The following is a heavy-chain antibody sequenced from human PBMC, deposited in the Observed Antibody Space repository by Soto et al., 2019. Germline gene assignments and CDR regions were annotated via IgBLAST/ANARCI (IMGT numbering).Heavy chain of an antibody. Sequence: QVQLVESGGGVVQPGRSLRLSCAASGFTFSSYAMHWVLQAPGKGLEWVAVISYDGSNKYYADSVKGRFTISRDNSKNTLYLQMNSLRAEDTAVYYCARFKGCSGGSCYPYFDYWGQGTLVTVSS. CDR2: ISYDGSNK. V-gene: IGHV3-30-3*01. J-gene: IGHJ4*02. CDR3: ARFKGCSGGSCYPYFDY. D-gene: IGHD2-15*01. CDR1: GFTFSSYA.